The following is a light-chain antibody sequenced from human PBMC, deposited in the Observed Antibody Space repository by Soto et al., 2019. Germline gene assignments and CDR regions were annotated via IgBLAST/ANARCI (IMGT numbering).Light chain of an antibody. Sequence: QSVLTQPPSASGSPGQSVTISCTGTSSDVGGYNYVSWYQQYPVRAPKLMIYEVTKRPSGVPDRFSGSKSGNTASLTVSGRQAEDEADYYCSSYAASNNFYFVFGGGTKLTVL. CDR3: SSYAASNNFYFV. CDR2: EVT. CDR1: SSDVGGYNY. V-gene: IGLV2-8*01. J-gene: IGLJ3*02.